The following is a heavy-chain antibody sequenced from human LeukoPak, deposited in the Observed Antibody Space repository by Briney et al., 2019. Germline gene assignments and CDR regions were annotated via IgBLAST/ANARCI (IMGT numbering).Heavy chain of an antibody. CDR3: ARDAAVDY. Sequence: GGSLRLSYAASGFTFSSYSMNWVRQAPGKGLEWVSYISSSSSTIYYADSVKGRFTISRDNAKNSLYLQMNSLRAEDTAVYYCARDAAVDYWGQGTLVTVSS. CDR2: ISSSSSTI. J-gene: IGHJ4*02. D-gene: IGHD6-25*01. CDR1: GFTFSSYS. V-gene: IGHV3-48*01.